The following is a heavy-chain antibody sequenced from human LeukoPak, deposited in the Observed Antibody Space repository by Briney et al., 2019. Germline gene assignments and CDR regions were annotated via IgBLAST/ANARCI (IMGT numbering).Heavy chain of an antibody. CDR2: ISYDGSNK. V-gene: IGHV3-30*18. Sequence: PGRSLRLSCAASGFTFSSYGMHWVRQAPGKGLEWVAVISYDGSNKYYADSVKGRFTIFRDNSKNTLYLQMNSLRAEDTAVYYCAKPYYYGSGSYYFDYWGQGTLVTVSS. J-gene: IGHJ4*02. D-gene: IGHD3-10*01. CDR1: GFTFSSYG. CDR3: AKPYYYGSGSYYFDY.